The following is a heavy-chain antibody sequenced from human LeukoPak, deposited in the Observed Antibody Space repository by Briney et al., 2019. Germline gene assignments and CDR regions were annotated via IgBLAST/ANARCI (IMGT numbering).Heavy chain of an antibody. J-gene: IGHJ6*02. CDR3: ARNLAYCGGDCYYYYYYGMDV. Sequence: SETLSLTCTVSGGSISSYYWSWIRQPPGKGLEWIGYIYYSGSTNYNPSLKSRVTISVDTSKNQFSLKLSSVTAADTAVYYCARNLAYCGGDCYYYYYYGMDVWGQGTTVTVSS. CDR2: IYYSGST. D-gene: IGHD2-21*02. CDR1: GGSISSYY. V-gene: IGHV4-59*12.